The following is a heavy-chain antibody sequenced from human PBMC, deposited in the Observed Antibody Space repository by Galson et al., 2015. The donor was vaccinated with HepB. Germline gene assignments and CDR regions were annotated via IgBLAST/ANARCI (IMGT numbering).Heavy chain of an antibody. Sequence: SLRLSCAASGFTFDEYAMHWVRQAPGKGLEWVSGMSWNSGTLGYADSVKGRFTISRDNAKNSLYLQMNSLRPDDTAVYYCAKEPSYSGLLDHWGQGTLVTVSS. CDR1: GFTFDEYA. V-gene: IGHV3-9*01. CDR3: AKEPSYSGLLDH. CDR2: MSWNSGTL. D-gene: IGHD1-26*01. J-gene: IGHJ4*02.